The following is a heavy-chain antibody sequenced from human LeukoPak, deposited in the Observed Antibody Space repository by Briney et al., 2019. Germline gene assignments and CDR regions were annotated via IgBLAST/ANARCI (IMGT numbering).Heavy chain of an antibody. CDR2: INPNSGGT. J-gene: IGHJ3*02. CDR3: ARVGGYSYGYSTGGAFDI. D-gene: IGHD5-18*01. Sequence: ASVKVSCKASGYTFTGYYMHWVRQAPGQGLEWMGWINPNSGGTNYAQKFQGRVTMTRDTSISTAYMELSRLRSDDTAVYYCARVGGYSYGYSTGGAFDIWGQGTMVTVSS. CDR1: GYTFTGYY. V-gene: IGHV1-2*02.